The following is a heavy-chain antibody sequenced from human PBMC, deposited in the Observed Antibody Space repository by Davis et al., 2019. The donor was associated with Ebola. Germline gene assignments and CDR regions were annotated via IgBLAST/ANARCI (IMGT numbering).Heavy chain of an antibody. CDR2: IYYSGST. V-gene: IGHV4-39*07. Sequence: SETLSLTCTVSGGSISSSSHYWGWIRQPPGKGLEWIANIYYSGSTQYNPSLKSRVTISVDTSKDQISLKLNSVTAADTAVYYCASRTAARYDYWGQGTLVTVSS. CDR3: ASRTAARYDY. CDR1: GGSISSSSHY. J-gene: IGHJ4*02. D-gene: IGHD6-6*01.